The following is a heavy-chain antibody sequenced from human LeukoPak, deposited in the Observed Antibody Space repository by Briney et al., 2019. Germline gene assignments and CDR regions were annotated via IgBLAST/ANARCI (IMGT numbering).Heavy chain of an antibody. J-gene: IGHJ4*02. D-gene: IGHD5-12*01. CDR3: ARQGGSVLHYSDY. Sequence: PSETLSLTCTVSGGSISSSSYYWGWIRQPPGRGLEWIGSIYYSGSTYYNPSLKSRVTISVDTSKNQFSLKLCSVTAADTAVYYCARQGGSVLHYSDYWGQGTLVTVSS. CDR2: IYYSGST. V-gene: IGHV4-39*01. CDR1: GGSISSSSYY.